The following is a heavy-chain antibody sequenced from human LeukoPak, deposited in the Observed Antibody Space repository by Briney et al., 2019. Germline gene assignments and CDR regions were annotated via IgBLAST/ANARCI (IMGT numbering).Heavy chain of an antibody. J-gene: IGHJ4*02. Sequence: ASVKVSCKASGYTFTGYYMHWVRQAPGQGLEWMGWINPNSGGTNYAQKFQGRVTMTRDTSISTAYMELSRLRSDDTAVYYCARDGVVVVAATPSDYWGQGTLVTVSS. CDR3: ARDGVVVVAATPSDY. V-gene: IGHV1-2*02. D-gene: IGHD2-15*01. CDR1: GYTFTGYY. CDR2: INPNSGGT.